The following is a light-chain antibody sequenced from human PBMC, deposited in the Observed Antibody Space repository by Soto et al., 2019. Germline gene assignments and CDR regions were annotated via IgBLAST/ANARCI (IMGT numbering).Light chain of an antibody. CDR2: GAS. Sequence: EIVLTQSPGTLSLSPGERATLSCRASQSIASSYLTWYQHKPGQAPRLLIYGASSRATGIPDRFSGSGSGSDFTLTICRLEPEDFALYYCQQYGSSSYTFGQGTQLEIK. CDR1: QSIASSY. J-gene: IGKJ2*01. V-gene: IGKV3-20*01. CDR3: QQYGSSSYT.